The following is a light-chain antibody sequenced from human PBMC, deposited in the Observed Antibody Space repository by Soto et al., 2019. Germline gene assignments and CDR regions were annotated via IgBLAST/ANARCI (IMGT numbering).Light chain of an antibody. CDR3: QQYGSSPVT. J-gene: IGKJ1*01. Sequence: EIVLTQSPGTLSLSPGGRATLSCRASQSVSSNYLAWYQQKPGQAPRLLIYGASSRATGIPDRFSGRGSGTDFTLTISRLEPEDFAVYYCQQYGSSPVTFGLGTKV. CDR2: GAS. V-gene: IGKV3-20*01. CDR1: QSVSSNY.